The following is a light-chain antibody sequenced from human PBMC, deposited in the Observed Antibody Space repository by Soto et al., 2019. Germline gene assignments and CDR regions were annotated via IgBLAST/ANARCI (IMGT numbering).Light chain of an antibody. V-gene: IGKV3-11*01. Sequence: EIVLTQSPATLSLSPGERATLSCRASQSVSSNLAWYQQKPGQAPRLLIYHASNRATGIPARFSGRGSGTDFTLTISSLEAEDFAVYYCQQRSNWPPTWTFGHGTKVEIK. CDR2: HAS. CDR3: QQRSNWPPTWT. CDR1: QSVSSN. J-gene: IGKJ1*01.